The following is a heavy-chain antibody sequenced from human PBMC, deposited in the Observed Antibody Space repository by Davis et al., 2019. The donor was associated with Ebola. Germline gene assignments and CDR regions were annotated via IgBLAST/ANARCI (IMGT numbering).Heavy chain of an antibody. CDR1: GGSINNYY. D-gene: IGHD1-7*01. Sequence: SETLSLTCTVSGGSINNYYWSWIRQSPGKGLEWIGYISYSGTTNYNPSLKSRVTISVDTSNNQFSLRLRSVTSADTAVYYCASSRNPYWNLRFDSWGQGTLVTVSS. CDR3: ASSRNPYWNLRFDS. J-gene: IGHJ4*02. V-gene: IGHV4-59*01. CDR2: ISYSGTT.